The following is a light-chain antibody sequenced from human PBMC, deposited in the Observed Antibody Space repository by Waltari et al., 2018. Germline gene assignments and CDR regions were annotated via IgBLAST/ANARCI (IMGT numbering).Light chain of an antibody. J-gene: IGLJ3*02. V-gene: IGLV1-44*01. CDR2: RSD. Sequence: QSVLTQPPSVSGTPGQRVTISCSGSASNIGNNLVNWYQQFPGKAPKLLIYRSDRRPSGAPDRFSGAESGTSAALASSGLQSEDEADYYCAAWDDSLHGRWVFGGVTKVTVL. CDR3: AAWDDSLHGRWV. CDR1: ASNIGNNL.